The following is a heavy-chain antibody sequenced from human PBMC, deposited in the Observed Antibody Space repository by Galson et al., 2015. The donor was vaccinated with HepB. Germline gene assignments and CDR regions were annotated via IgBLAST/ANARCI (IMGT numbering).Heavy chain of an antibody. CDR3: ARDGGGIVVVPAAPGGAFDI. J-gene: IGHJ3*02. V-gene: IGHV1-46*01. CDR2: INPSGGST. D-gene: IGHD2-2*01. CDR1: GYTFTSYY. Sequence: SVKVSCKASGYTFTSYYMHWVRQAPGQGLEWMGIINPSGGSTSYAQKFQGRVTMTRDTSTSTVYMELSSLRSEDTAVYYCARDGGGIVVVPAAPGGAFDIWGQGTMVTVSS.